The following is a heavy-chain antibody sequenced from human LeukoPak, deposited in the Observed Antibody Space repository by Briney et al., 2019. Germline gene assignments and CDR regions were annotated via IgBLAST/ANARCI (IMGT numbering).Heavy chain of an antibody. Sequence: EASVKVSCKASGYTFTGYYMHWVRQAPGQGLEWMGWINPNSGGTNYAQKFQGWVTMTRDTSISTAYMELSRLRSDDTAVYYCARGGDTYYDILTGYSQAYYYGMDVWGQGTTVTVSS. D-gene: IGHD3-9*01. CDR2: INPNSGGT. CDR1: GYTFTGYY. V-gene: IGHV1-2*04. J-gene: IGHJ6*02. CDR3: ARGGDTYYDILTGYSQAYYYGMDV.